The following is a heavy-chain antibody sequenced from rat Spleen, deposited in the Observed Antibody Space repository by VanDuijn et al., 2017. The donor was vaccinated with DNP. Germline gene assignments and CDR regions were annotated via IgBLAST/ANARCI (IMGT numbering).Heavy chain of an antibody. Sequence: EVQLVESGGDLVQPGRSLKLSCVASGFTFSYYWMAWIRQVPGKGLEWIASITGGSGTTSYPGSVKGRFTISRDDAKNTLSLQMNSLRSEDTATDYCARVGDLHDGGDGDVLEAWGQGTLVTVSS. V-gene: IGHV5-31*01. CDR3: ARVGDLHDGGDGDVLEA. CDR2: ITGGSGTT. J-gene: IGHJ3*01. D-gene: IGHD1-12*02. CDR1: GFTFSYYW.